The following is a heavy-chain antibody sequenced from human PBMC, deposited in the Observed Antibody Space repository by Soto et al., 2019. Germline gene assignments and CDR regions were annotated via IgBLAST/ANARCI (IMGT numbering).Heavy chain of an antibody. Sequence: GESLKISCQCSGYTFSNFWIAWVRQLPGKGLEWMGIIYPGDYETRYSPSFHGKVTISADRSIGTAYLQWSSLEASDSAFYFCARSPRSSPYFDYWGQGALVTVS. CDR3: ARSPRSSPYFDY. CDR1: GYTFSNFW. D-gene: IGHD6-13*01. V-gene: IGHV5-51*01. CDR2: IYPGDYET. J-gene: IGHJ4*02.